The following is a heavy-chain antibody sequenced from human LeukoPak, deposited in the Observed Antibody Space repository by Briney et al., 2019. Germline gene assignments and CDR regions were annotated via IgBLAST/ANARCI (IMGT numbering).Heavy chain of an antibody. CDR3: ASNTNLYGSGSSNGYEDYYYYYYMDV. CDR1: GYSISSGHY. V-gene: IGHV4-38-2*02. CDR2: IYHSGST. Sequence: PSETLSLTCTVSGYSISSGHYWGWIRQPPGKGLEWIGSIYHSGSTYYNPSLKSRVTISVDTSKNQSSLKLSSVTAADTAVYYCASNTNLYGSGSSNGYEDYYYYYYMDVWGKGTTVTVSS. D-gene: IGHD3-10*01. J-gene: IGHJ6*03.